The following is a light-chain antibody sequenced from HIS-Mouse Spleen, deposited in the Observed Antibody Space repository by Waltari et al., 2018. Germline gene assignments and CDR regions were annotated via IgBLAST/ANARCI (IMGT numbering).Light chain of an antibody. Sequence: DIVMTQSPLSLPVTPGEPASISCRSSQSLLHSNGYNYLDWYLQKPWQSPQLLIYLGSNRASGVPDRFSVSGSGTDFTLKISRVEVEDVGVYYCMQALQTTWTFGQGTKVEIK. CDR3: MQALQTTWT. CDR1: QSLLHSNGYNY. J-gene: IGKJ1*01. CDR2: LGS. V-gene: IGKV2-28*01.